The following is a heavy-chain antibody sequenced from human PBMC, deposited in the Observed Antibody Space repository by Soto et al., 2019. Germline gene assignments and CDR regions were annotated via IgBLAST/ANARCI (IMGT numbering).Heavy chain of an antibody. Sequence: QVQLVQSGAEVKKPGASVKVSCKASGYTFTSYGISWVRQAPGQGLEWMGWISAYDGDTNYTHNLLGRVTLTTDTSTYTAYMELRSLRSDDTAVYHCATTYIFPYFDYYYMDVWGRGTTVTVSS. V-gene: IGHV1-18*01. J-gene: IGHJ6*03. CDR1: GYTFTSYG. CDR2: ISAYDGDT. CDR3: ATTYIFPYFDYYYMDV. D-gene: IGHD3-3*02.